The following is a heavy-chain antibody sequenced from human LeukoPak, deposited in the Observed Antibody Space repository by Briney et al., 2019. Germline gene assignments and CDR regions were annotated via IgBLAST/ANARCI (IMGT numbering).Heavy chain of an antibody. J-gene: IGHJ4*02. CDR2: VSGSGGNT. CDR3: AKAGSIRFDY. CDR1: GFTFSSYG. Sequence: GGSLRLSCAASGFTFSSYGMHWVRQAPGKGLEWVSGVSGSGGNTYYAGSVKGRFTISRDNSKNTLYLQMNSLRAEGTAVYYCAKAGSIRFDYWGQGTLVTVSS. D-gene: IGHD1-26*01. V-gene: IGHV3-23*01.